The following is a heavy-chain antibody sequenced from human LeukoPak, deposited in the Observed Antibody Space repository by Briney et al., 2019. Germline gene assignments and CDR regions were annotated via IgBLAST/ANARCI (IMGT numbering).Heavy chain of an antibody. V-gene: IGHV3-23*01. Sequence: GSLRLSCRVSGITLSNYGMSWVRQAPGKGLEWVAGISGSGGSTKYADSVKGRFTISRDNPKNTLYLQMTSLRAEDTAVYFCAKRGVVIRVILVGFHKEAYYFDSWGQGALVNVSS. CDR1: GITLSNYG. J-gene: IGHJ4*02. CDR2: ISGSGGST. D-gene: IGHD3-22*01. CDR3: AKRGVVIRVILVGFHKEAYYFDS.